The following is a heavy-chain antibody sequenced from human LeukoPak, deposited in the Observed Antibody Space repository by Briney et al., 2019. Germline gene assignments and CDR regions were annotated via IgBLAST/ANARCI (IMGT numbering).Heavy chain of an antibody. J-gene: IGHJ4*02. CDR2: ISYYGDNK. D-gene: IGHD3-22*01. CDR3: ARDGAAMIVDY. Sequence: GGSLRLSCAASGFTFSTYAMHWVRQAPGKGLEWVAVISYYGDNKYYADSVKGRFTISRDNSKNTLYLQMNSLRAEDTAVYYCARDGAAMIVDYWGQGTLVTVSS. CDR1: GFTFSTYA. V-gene: IGHV3-30*04.